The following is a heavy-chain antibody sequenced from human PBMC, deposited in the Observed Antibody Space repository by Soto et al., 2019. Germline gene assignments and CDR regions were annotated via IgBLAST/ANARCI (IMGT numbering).Heavy chain of an antibody. CDR1: GGTFSSYA. V-gene: IGHV1-69*06. J-gene: IGHJ6*02. CDR2: IIPIFGTA. Sequence: QVQLVQSGAEVKKPGFSVKVSCKASGGTFSSYAISWVRQAPGQGLEWMGGIIPIFGTANYAQKFQGRVTSTAVKSTRRAYRELGSLSSEDKAIYYCARPYGSRPPYYFCGMDVRGQGSTVTVS. CDR3: ARPYGSRPPYYFCGMDV. D-gene: IGHD2-2*01.